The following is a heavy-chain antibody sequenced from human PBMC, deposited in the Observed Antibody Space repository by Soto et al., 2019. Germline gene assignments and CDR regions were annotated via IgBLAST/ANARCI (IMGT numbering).Heavy chain of an antibody. D-gene: IGHD2-2*01. J-gene: IGHJ4*02. CDR1: GFTFSGYG. Sequence: GGSLRLSCAASGFTFSGYGMHWVRQAPGKGLEWVAVISNDGDNKYYADSVKGRFTISRDNSKNTLYLQMNSLRAEDTAVYYCAKVYAPGRGSYFDYWGQGTLVTVSS. CDR3: AKVYAPGRGSYFDY. V-gene: IGHV3-30*18. CDR2: ISNDGDNK.